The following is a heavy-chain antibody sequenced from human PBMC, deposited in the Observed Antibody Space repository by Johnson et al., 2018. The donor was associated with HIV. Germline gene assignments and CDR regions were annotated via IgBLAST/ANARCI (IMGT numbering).Heavy chain of an antibody. CDR1: GFTFDDYG. CDR3: AREAGTAFDI. CDR2: ISYDGSNK. J-gene: IGHJ3*02. V-gene: IGHV3-30*03. Sequence: QVQLVESGGGVARPGGSLRLSCAASGFTFDDYGMSWVRQAPGKGLEWVAVISYDGSNKYYADSVKGRFTISRDNSKNTLYLQMNSLRAEDTAVYYCAREAGTAFDIWGQGTMVTVSS.